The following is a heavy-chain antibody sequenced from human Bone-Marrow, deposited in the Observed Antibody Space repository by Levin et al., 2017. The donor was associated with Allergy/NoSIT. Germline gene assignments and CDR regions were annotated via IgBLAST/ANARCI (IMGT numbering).Heavy chain of an antibody. CDR1: GASITNTNYY. CDR2: MHYTKTT. D-gene: IGHD2-21*02. V-gene: IGHV4-39*07. J-gene: IGHJ4*02. Sequence: SETLSLTCTVSGASITNTNYYWGWVRQPPGKGLEWLGSMHYTKTTYYNPSLKNRVAISLDTSKNHFSLKLTSMTAADTAVYYCARAEDCGGGCPFDYWGQGTLVTVSS. CDR3: ARAEDCGGGCPFDY.